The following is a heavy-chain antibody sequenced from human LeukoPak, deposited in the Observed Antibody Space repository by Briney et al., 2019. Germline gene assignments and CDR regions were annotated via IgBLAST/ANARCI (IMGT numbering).Heavy chain of an antibody. D-gene: IGHD6-6*01. Sequence: SETLSLTCTVSGGSISSYYWSWIRQPPGKGLEWIGYIYYSGSTNYNPSLKSRVTISVDTSKNQFSLKLSSVTAADTAVYYCARVIAARPLYNRFDPWGQGTLVTVSS. CDR2: IYYSGST. J-gene: IGHJ5*02. V-gene: IGHV4-59*01. CDR3: ARVIAARPLYNRFDP. CDR1: GGSISSYY.